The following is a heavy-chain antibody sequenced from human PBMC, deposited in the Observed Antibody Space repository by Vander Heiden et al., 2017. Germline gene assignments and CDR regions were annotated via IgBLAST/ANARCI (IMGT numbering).Heavy chain of an antibody. CDR3: ARDLSSSSRYYYYGMDV. J-gene: IGHJ6*02. CDR1: GLTFSSFG. CDR2: IWYDGSNK. D-gene: IGHD6-6*01. V-gene: IGHV3-33*01. Sequence: QVQLVASGGGVVQPGRSLRPSCAASGLTFSSFGMHWVGQAPGKGLEWVAVIWYDGSNKYYADTVKGRFTISRDNSKNTLYLQMNSLRAEDTAVYYCARDLSSSSRYYYYGMDVWGQGTTVTVSS.